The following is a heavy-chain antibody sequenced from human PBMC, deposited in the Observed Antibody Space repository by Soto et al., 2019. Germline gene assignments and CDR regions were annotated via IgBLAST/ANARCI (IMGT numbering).Heavy chain of an antibody. V-gene: IGHV3-7*04. CDR2: IDQDGTEN. D-gene: IGHD1-26*01. J-gene: IGHJ6*02. Sequence: DVQLVESGGGLVQPGGSLRVSCGASGFRISRYWMSWVRRAPGKGLEWVGNIDQDGTENVYAGSVRGRFTISRDNAMNSLYLPMDSLPAEDTAVYCCERDRGNGYYGQDTWGMDVWGQGTTVTVSS. CDR1: GFRISRYW. CDR3: ERDRGNGYYGQDTWGMDV.